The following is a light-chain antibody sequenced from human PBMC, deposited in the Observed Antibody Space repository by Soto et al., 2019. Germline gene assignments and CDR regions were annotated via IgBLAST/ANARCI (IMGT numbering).Light chain of an antibody. CDR1: QGISSY. V-gene: IGKV1-9*01. J-gene: IGKJ4*01. CDR2: AAS. Sequence: IQLTQSPSSLSASVGDRVTITCRASQGISSYLSWYQQKPGKVPKLLIYAASTLQGGVPSRFSGSGSGTDFTLTISSLQPEDFATYYCQQLDSYPLTFGGGTKVEIK. CDR3: QQLDSYPLT.